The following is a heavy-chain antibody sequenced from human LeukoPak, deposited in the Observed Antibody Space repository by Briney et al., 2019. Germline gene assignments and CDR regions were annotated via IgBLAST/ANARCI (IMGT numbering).Heavy chain of an antibody. J-gene: IGHJ4*02. Sequence: PSETLSLTCALSVGSISRGNWWTWVRQPPGKGLEWIGEIYHSGSTNYNPSLKSRVTISVDKSKNQFSLKLSSVTAADMAVYYCARKQAGEPFYDYWGQGTLVTVSS. CDR2: IYHSGST. CDR3: ARKQAGEPFYDY. D-gene: IGHD7-27*01. V-gene: IGHV4-4*02. CDR1: VGSISRGNW.